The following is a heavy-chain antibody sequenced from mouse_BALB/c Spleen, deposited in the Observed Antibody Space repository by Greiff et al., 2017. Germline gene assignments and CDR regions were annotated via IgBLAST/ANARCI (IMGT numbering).Heavy chain of an antibody. CDR1: GYSITSGYS. Sequence: EVQLQESGPDLVKPSQSLSLTCTVTGYSITSGYSWHWIRQFPGNKLEWMGYIHYSGSTNYNPSLKSRISITRDTSKNQFFLQLNSVTTEDTATYYCARDYDYGGGGYAMDYWGQGTSVTVSS. J-gene: IGHJ4*01. D-gene: IGHD2-4*01. CDR3: ARDYDYGGGGYAMDY. V-gene: IGHV3-1*02. CDR2: IHYSGST.